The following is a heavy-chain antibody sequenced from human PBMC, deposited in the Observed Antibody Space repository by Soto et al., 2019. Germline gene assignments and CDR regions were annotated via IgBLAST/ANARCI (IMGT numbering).Heavy chain of an antibody. J-gene: IGHJ6*02. CDR3: ARVSITIFGVASRYYYYGMDV. CDR1: GYTFTGYY. Sequence: QVQLVQSGAEVKKPGASVKVSCKASGYTFTGYYMHWVRQAPGQGLEWMGWINPNSGGTNYAQKFQGRVTMTRDTSISTAYMELSRLRSDDTAVYYCARVSITIFGVASRYYYYGMDVWGQGTTVTVSS. CDR2: INPNSGGT. D-gene: IGHD3-3*01. V-gene: IGHV1-2*02.